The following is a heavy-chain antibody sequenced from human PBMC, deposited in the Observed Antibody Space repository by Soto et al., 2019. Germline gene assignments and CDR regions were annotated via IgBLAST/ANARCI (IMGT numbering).Heavy chain of an antibody. CDR1: GGTFSSYT. CDR3: ARGLRCSGGSCYLDF. D-gene: IGHD2-15*01. J-gene: IGHJ4*02. V-gene: IGHV1-69*02. CDR2: IKPILGMA. Sequence: QVQLVQSGAEVKKPGSSVKVSCKASGGTFSSYTISWVRQAPGQGLEWVGRIKPILGMANYAQKFQGRVTITAEKSTSTAYMELSRLRSEDTAVYYCARGLRCSGGSCYLDFWGQGNLVTVSS.